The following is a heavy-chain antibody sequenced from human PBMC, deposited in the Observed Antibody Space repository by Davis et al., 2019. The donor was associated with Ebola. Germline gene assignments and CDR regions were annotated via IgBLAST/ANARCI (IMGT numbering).Heavy chain of an antibody. V-gene: IGHV4-39*01. CDR1: GGSISSSSYY. J-gene: IGHJ1*01. Sequence: PSETLFLTCTVSGGSISSSSYYWGWIRQPPGKGLEWIGSIYYSGSTYYNPSLKSRVTISVDTSKNQFSLKLGSVTAADTAVYYCARHVSPAGYSSGWYISYFQHWGQGTLVTVSS. D-gene: IGHD6-19*01. CDR3: ARHVSPAGYSSGWYISYFQH. CDR2: IYYSGST.